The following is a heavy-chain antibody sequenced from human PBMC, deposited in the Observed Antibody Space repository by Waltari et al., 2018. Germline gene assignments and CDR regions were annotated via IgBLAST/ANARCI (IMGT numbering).Heavy chain of an antibody. CDR3: ARETAAAGTLIDY. J-gene: IGHJ4*02. CDR1: GGSISSYY. Sequence: QVQLQESGPGLVKPSETLSLTCTVSGGSISSYYWSWIRQPPGKGLEWIGYIYYSGGTNYNPSLKSRVTISVDTSKNQFSLKLSSVTAADTAVYYCARETAAAGTLIDYWGQGTLVTVSS. D-gene: IGHD6-13*01. CDR2: IYYSGGT. V-gene: IGHV4-59*01.